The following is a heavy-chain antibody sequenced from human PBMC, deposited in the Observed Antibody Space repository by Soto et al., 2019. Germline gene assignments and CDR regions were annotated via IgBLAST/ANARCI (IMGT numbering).Heavy chain of an antibody. CDR1: GGTFSSYA. CDR3: AARLTGYNYYGMDV. Sequence: ASVKVSCKASGGTFSSYAISWVRQAPGQGLEWMGGIIPIFGTANYAQKFQGRVTITADESTSTAYMELSSLRSEDTAVYYCAARLTGYNYYGMDVWGQGTTVTVSS. CDR2: IIPIFGTA. J-gene: IGHJ6*02. V-gene: IGHV1-69*13. D-gene: IGHD3-9*01.